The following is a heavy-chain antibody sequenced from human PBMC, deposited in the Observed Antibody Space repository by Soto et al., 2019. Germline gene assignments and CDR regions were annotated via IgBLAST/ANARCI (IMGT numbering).Heavy chain of an antibody. CDR2: IIPIFGTA. Sequence: QEQLVQSGAEVKKPGSSVKVSCKASGGTFSSYAISWVRQAPGQGLEWMGGIIPIFGTANYAQKFQGRVTITADESTSTAYMELSSLRSEDTAVYYCARDRVVVTAIQNDAFDIWGQGTMVTVSS. J-gene: IGHJ3*02. V-gene: IGHV1-69*01. CDR1: GGTFSSYA. CDR3: ARDRVVVTAIQNDAFDI. D-gene: IGHD2-21*02.